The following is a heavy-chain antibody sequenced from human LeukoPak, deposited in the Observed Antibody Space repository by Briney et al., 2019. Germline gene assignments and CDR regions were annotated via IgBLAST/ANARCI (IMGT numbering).Heavy chain of an antibody. D-gene: IGHD3-10*01. J-gene: IGHJ6*04. CDR3: ARGVLWFGELPAPRMDV. CDR2: INHSGST. Sequence: KPSETLSLTCAVYGGSLSGYYWSWIRQPPGKGLEWIGEINHSGSTNYNPSLKSRVTISVDTSKNQFSLKLSSVTAADTAVYYCARGVLWFGELPAPRMDVWGNGTTVTVSS. V-gene: IGHV4-34*01. CDR1: GGSLSGYY.